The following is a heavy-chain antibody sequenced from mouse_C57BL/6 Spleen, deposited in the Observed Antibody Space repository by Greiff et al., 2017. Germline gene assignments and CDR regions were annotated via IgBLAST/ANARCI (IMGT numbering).Heavy chain of an antibody. D-gene: IGHD1-1*01. V-gene: IGHV2-2*01. CDR3: ARKITTVVATNYAMDY. CDR2: IWSGGST. Sequence: QVQLKQSGPGLVQPSPSLSITCTVSGFSLTSYGVHWVRQSPGKGLEWLGVIWSGGSTDYNAAFISRLSISKDNSKSQVFFKMNSLQADDTAIYYCARKITTVVATNYAMDYWGQGTSVTVSS. CDR1: GFSLTSYG. J-gene: IGHJ4*01.